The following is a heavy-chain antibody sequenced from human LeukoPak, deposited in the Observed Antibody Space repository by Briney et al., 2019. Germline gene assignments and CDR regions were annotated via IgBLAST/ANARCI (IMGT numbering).Heavy chain of an antibody. V-gene: IGHV1-8*01. D-gene: IGHD6-13*01. CDR3: ARGGRGSSWYWGYYFDY. J-gene: IGHJ4*02. Sequence: ASVKVSCKASGYTSTSYDINWVRQATGQGLEWMGWMNPNSGNTGYAQKFQGRVTMTRNTSISTAYMELSSLRSEDTAVYYCARGGRGSSWYWGYYFDYWGQGTLVTVSS. CDR1: GYTSTSYD. CDR2: MNPNSGNT.